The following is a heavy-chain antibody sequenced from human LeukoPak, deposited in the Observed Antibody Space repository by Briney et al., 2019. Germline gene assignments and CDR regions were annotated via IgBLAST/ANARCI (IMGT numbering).Heavy chain of an antibody. D-gene: IGHD1-26*01. CDR1: GGSFSGYY. Sequence: PSETLSLTCAVYGGSFSGYYWSWIRQPPGKGLEWIGEINHSGSTNYNPSLKSRVTISVDTSKNQFSLKLSSVTAADTAVYYCASAYSGSYEWFDPWGQGTLVTVSS. V-gene: IGHV4-34*01. CDR2: INHSGST. CDR3: ASAYSGSYEWFDP. J-gene: IGHJ5*02.